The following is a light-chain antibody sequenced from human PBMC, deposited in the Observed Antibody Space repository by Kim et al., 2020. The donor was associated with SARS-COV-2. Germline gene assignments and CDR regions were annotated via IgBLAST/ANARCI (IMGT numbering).Light chain of an antibody. CDR3: QQYGRSPTT. V-gene: IGKV3-20*01. Sequence: EVLLTQSPGTLSLSPGERAILSCRASQSVSSSYLAWYQHKPGQSPRLLIHGASSRATGVPDRFRGGGSGTDFTLTITRLEPEDFAVYYCQQYGRSPTTFGQVTRLEIK. J-gene: IGKJ5*01. CDR2: GAS. CDR1: QSVSSSY.